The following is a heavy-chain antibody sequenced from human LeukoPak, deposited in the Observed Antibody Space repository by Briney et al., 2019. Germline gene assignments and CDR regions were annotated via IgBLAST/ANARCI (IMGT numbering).Heavy chain of an antibody. V-gene: IGHV4-39*01. CDR1: GGPLCGHTFY. CDR3: ARLTALAGHRGAFDI. D-gene: IGHD6-19*01. CDR2: IYYTANT. Sequence: SETLSLTCNVSGGPLCGHTFYWDWIRQPPGKGLERIATIYYTANTFYNPSLRRRVALCIGMSKSQFSLHLSSVTDADTAVYYCARLTALAGHRGAFDIWGPGTLVTVSS. J-gene: IGHJ3*02.